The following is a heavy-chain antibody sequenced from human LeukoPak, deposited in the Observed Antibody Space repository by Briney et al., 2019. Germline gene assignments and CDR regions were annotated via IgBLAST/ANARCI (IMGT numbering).Heavy chain of an antibody. D-gene: IGHD1-26*01. CDR2: ISYDGSNK. CDR1: GFTLSSYA. Sequence: GGSLRLSCAASGFTLSSYAMHWVRQAPGKGLEWVAVISYDGSNKYYADSVRGRFTISRDNSKNTLYLQMNSLRAEDTAVYYCARPVGATTLFDYWGQGTLVTVSS. V-gene: IGHV3-30-3*01. J-gene: IGHJ4*02. CDR3: ARPVGATTLFDY.